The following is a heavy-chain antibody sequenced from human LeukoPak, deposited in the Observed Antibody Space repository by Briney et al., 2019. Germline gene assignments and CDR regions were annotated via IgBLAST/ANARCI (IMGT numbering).Heavy chain of an antibody. CDR3: AKVELKVGVTGSPDY. J-gene: IGHJ4*02. D-gene: IGHD1-20*01. V-gene: IGHV3-23*01. Sequence: QSGGSLRLSCTGSGFTFSSYAMSWVRQAPGKGLEWVSVISGRGGNTYSADSVKGRFTISRDNSKNTLFLQMNSLRAEDTAVYYCAKVELKVGVTGSPDYWGQGTLVTVSS. CDR1: GFTFSSYA. CDR2: ISGRGGNT.